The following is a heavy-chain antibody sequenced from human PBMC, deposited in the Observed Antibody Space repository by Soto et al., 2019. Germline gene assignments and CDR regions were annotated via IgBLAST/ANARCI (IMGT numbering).Heavy chain of an antibody. J-gene: IGHJ6*02. V-gene: IGHV4-30-2*01. CDR2: IYPTGKT. CDR3: ARAPPGPAPRWGV. CDR1: NGSISSGGYS. D-gene: IGHD3-16*01. Sequence: SETLSLTCTVSNGSISSGGYSWSWIRQTPGKGLEWIGYIYPTGKTYYNPSLKNRATLSIDTSQNQFSLQLTSVTAADTAVYYCARAPPGPAPRWGVWGHGTTVTVSS.